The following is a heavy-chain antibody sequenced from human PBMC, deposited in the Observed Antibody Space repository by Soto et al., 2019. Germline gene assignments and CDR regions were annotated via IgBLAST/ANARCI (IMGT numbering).Heavy chain of an antibody. D-gene: IGHD3-10*01. CDR2: INPNSGGT. CDR1: GYTVTVYY. Sequence: ASVNVSCKASGYTVTVYYMHWVRQAPGQGLEWMGWINPNSGGTNYAQKFQGWVTMTRDTSISTAYMELSRLRSDDTAVYYCARGSGSGSYYKVGYWGQGTLVTVSS. CDR3: ARGSGSGSYYKVGY. V-gene: IGHV1-2*04. J-gene: IGHJ4*02.